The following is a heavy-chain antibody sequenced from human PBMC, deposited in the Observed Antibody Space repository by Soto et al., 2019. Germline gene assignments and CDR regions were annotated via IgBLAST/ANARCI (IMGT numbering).Heavy chain of an antibody. CDR1: GYTFTSYY. CDR2: INPSGGST. Sequence: QVQLVQSGAEVKKPGASVKVSCKASGYTFTSYYMHWVRQAPGQGLEWMGIINPSGGSTSYAQKFQGRVTMTRDTSTSTVYMELSSLRSEDTAVYYCARGGYDFWSGPEDYFDYWGQGTLVTVSS. D-gene: IGHD3-3*01. CDR3: ARGGYDFWSGPEDYFDY. V-gene: IGHV1-46*01. J-gene: IGHJ4*02.